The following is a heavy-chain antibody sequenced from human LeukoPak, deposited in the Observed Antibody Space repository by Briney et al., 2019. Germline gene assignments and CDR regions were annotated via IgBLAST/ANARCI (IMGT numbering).Heavy chain of an antibody. D-gene: IGHD3-9*01. V-gene: IGHV3-21*01. CDR3: ARDSAIFSWFDP. CDR1: GFTFSSYS. CDR2: ISSSSSYI. Sequence: GRSLRLSCAASGFTFSSYSMNWVRQAPGKGLEWVSSISSSSSYIYYADSVKGRFTISRDNAKNSLYLQMNSLRAEDTAVYYCARDSAIFSWFDPWGQGTLVTVSS. J-gene: IGHJ5*02.